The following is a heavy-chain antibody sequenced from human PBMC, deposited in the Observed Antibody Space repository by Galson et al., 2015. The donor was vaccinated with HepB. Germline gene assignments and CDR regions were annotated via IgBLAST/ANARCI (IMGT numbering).Heavy chain of an antibody. CDR3: ARDPLLGSGYYAPFDY. J-gene: IGHJ4*02. Sequence: SLRLSCAASGFTFSSYDMHWVRQATGKGLEWVSAIGTAGDTYYPGSVKGRFTISRENAKNSLYLQMNSLRAGDTAVYYCARDPLLGSGYYAPFDYWGQGTLVTVSS. CDR2: IGTAGDT. V-gene: IGHV3-13*01. D-gene: IGHD3-22*01. CDR1: GFTFSSYD.